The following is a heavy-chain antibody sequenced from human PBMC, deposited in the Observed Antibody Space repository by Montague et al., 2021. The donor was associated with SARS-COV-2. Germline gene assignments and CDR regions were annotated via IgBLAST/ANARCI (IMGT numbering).Heavy chain of an antibody. CDR2: INNRGNT. CDR3: ATYRQGGSGRGY. D-gene: IGHD3-10*01. J-gene: IGHJ4*02. V-gene: IGHV4-39*01. CDR1: GVSISSSSYY. Sequence: SETLSLTCTVSGVSISSSSYYWGWIRQPPGKGLEWIGSINNRGNTYNNPSLRSRVSISVDTSKNQLSLRLNSATAADTAVYFCATYRQGGSGRGYWGQGTLVAVSS.